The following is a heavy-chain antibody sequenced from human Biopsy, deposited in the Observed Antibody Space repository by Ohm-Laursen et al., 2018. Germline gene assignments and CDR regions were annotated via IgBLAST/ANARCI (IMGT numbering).Heavy chain of an antibody. CDR1: GFTFSSSW. CDR3: AKTGRGYLDY. V-gene: IGHV3-74*01. J-gene: IGHJ4*02. Sequence: SLRLSCAASGFTFSSSWMHWVRQAPGKGLEWVSGINRDGNDTSYADSVKGRFTISRDNAKNTLYLQMISLRVEDTAVYYCAKTGRGYLDYWGQGTLVIVSS. D-gene: IGHD5-12*01. CDR2: INRDGNDT.